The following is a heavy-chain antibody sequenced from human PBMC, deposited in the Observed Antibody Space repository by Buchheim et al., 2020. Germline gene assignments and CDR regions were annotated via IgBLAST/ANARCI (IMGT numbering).Heavy chain of an antibody. Sequence: EVQLLESGGGLVQPGGSLRLSCAASGFTFNNYAMNWVRQVPGKGLEWVSGINGSGSRTYYADSVKGRLTISRDNSKGTLYLQMNSLRAEDTAVYYCAKGGYCSSSDCYRAYYYYNMDAWGQGTT. V-gene: IGHV3-23*01. D-gene: IGHD2-2*01. J-gene: IGHJ6*02. CDR2: INGSGSRT. CDR1: GFTFNNYA. CDR3: AKGGYCSSSDCYRAYYYYNMDA.